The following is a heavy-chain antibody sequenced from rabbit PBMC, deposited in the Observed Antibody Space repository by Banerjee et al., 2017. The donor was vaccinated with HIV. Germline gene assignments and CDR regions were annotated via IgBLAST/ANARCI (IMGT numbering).Heavy chain of an antibody. CDR1: GFDFSSSYY. CDR3: TKGVYYKL. Sequence: QSLEESGGGLVQPEGSLTLTCKTSGFDFSSSYYMSWVRQAPGKGLEWIASIYTGSGTTYYANWAKGRFTISKTSSTTVTLQMTSLTAADTATYFCTKGVYYKLWGPGTLVTVS. CDR2: IYTGSGTT. D-gene: IGHD1-1*01. V-gene: IGHV1S40*01. J-gene: IGHJ4*01.